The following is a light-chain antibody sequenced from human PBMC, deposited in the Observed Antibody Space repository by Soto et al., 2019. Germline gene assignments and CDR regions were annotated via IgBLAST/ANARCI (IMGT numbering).Light chain of an antibody. CDR2: AAS. Sequence: EIVLTQSPATLSLSPGERATLSCRASQSVNSNYLGWYQKKPAQAPRLLIYAASSRATGVPDRFSGSGSGTDFTLTISRLEPEDFAVYYCQQYGTSPYTFGQGTKLEIK. J-gene: IGKJ2*01. V-gene: IGKV3-20*01. CDR3: QQYGTSPYT. CDR1: QSVNSNY.